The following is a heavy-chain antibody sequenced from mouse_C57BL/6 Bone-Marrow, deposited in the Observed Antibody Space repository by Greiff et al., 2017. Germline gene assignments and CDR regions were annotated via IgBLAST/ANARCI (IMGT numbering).Heavy chain of an antibody. D-gene: IGHD1-1*01. CDR1: GYTFTSYG. V-gene: IGHV1-81*01. Sequence: VQLQQSGAELARPGASVKLSCKASGYTFTSYGISWVKQRTGQGLEWIGEIYPRSGNTYYNEKFKGKATLTADKSSSTAYMELRSLTSEDSAVYFCARKITTVVAKDYAMDYWGQGTSVTVSS. J-gene: IGHJ4*01. CDR3: ARKITTVVAKDYAMDY. CDR2: IYPRSGNT.